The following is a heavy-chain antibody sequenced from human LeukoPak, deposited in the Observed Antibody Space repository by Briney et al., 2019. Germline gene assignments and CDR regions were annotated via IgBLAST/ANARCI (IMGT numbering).Heavy chain of an antibody. CDR3: ARVELWFGFHAFDI. CDR2: IYYSGST. D-gene: IGHD3-10*01. J-gene: IGHJ3*02. Sequence: NPSETLSLTCTVSGGSVSSSSYYWAWIRQPPGTGLEWIGSIYYSGSTYYNPSLKSRVTISVDTSKNQFSLKLSSVTAADTAVYYCARVELWFGFHAFDIWGQGTMVTVSS. V-gene: IGHV4-39*07. CDR1: GGSVSSSSYY.